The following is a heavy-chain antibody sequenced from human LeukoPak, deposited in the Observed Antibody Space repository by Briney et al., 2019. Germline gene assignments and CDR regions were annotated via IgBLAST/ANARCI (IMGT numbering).Heavy chain of an antibody. D-gene: IGHD6-19*01. Sequence: ASVKVSCKAFGYTFTGYWMHWVRQAPGQGPEWMGVISPSGGSTNYAHKFQDRVTLTTDTSTNTAYLELGSLRSDDTAVYYCARDRGSLAVDDSRTSDFWGQGTLVTVSS. V-gene: IGHV1-46*01. J-gene: IGHJ4*02. CDR3: ARDRGSLAVDDSRTSDF. CDR1: GYTFTGYW. CDR2: ISPSGGST.